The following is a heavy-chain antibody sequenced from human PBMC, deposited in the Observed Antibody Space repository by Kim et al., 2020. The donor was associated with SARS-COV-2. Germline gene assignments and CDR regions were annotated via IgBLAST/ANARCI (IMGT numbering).Heavy chain of an antibody. J-gene: IGHJ4*02. CDR1: GFTFSSYE. CDR2: ISSGTTI. V-gene: IGHV3-48*03. CDR3: TRGTGFYFEY. D-gene: IGHD2-8*02. Sequence: GGSLRLSCAASGFTFSSYEMNWVRQAPGKGLEWISYISSGTTIFYADSVKGRFTISRDNAKNSLHLQMNSLRAEDTAIYYCTRGTGFYFEYWVQGTLVTV.